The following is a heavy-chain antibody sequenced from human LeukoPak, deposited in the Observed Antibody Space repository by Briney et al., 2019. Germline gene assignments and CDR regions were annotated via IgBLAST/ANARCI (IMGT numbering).Heavy chain of an antibody. J-gene: IGHJ4*02. Sequence: PSETLSLTCAVSGYSISSSNWWGWIRQPPGKGLEWIGSIYYSGSTYYNPSLKSRVTISVDTSKNQFSLKLNSVTAADTAVYYCARGRIAVAGDFDYWGQGTLVTVSS. D-gene: IGHD6-19*01. CDR2: IYYSGST. CDR3: ARGRIAVAGDFDY. CDR1: GYSISSSNW. V-gene: IGHV4-38-2*01.